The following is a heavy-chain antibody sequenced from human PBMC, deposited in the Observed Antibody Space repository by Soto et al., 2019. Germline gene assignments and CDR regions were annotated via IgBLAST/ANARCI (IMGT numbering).Heavy chain of an antibody. CDR1: GYTFTSYY. CDR2: INPSGGST. J-gene: IGHJ6*02. V-gene: IGHV1-46*01. D-gene: IGHD3-22*01. Sequence: QVQLVQSGAEVKKPGASVKVSCKASGYTFTSYYMHWVRQAPGQGLEWMGIINPSGGSTSYAQKFQGRVNMTRDTSTSTVYMELSSLRSEDTAVYYCARSGGITMIVVDGMDVWGQGTTVTVAS. CDR3: ARSGGITMIVVDGMDV.